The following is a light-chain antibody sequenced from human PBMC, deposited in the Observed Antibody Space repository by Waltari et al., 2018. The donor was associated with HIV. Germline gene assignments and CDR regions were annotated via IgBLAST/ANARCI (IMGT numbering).Light chain of an antibody. V-gene: IGLV1-47*01. Sequence: QSVLTQPPSVSGTPGQRVTISCSGGNSNIGSNYVYWYQQRPGTAPKRLIYRNNQRPSGVPDRFSGSKSGTSASLAISGLRSEDEADYYCAVWDDSLTNWLFGGGTKLTVL. CDR2: RNN. J-gene: IGLJ3*02. CDR3: AVWDDSLTNWL. CDR1: NSNIGSNY.